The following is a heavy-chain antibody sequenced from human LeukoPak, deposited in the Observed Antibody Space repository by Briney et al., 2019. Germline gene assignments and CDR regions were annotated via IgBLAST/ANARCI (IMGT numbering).Heavy chain of an antibody. V-gene: IGHV4-30-4*02. CDR2: IYYSGST. CDR3: ARAAEPYSSSSRLDY. D-gene: IGHD6-6*01. CDR1: GGSISSGDYY. J-gene: IGHJ4*02. Sequence: SETLSLTCTVSGGSISSGDYYWSWIRQPPGKGLEWIGYIYYSGSTYYNPSLKSRVTISVDTSKNQFSLKLSSVTAADTAVYYCARAAEPYSSSSRLDYWGQGTLVTVSS.